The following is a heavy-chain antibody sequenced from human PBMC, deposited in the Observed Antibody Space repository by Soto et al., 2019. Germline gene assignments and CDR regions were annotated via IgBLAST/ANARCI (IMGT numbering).Heavy chain of an antibody. CDR3: ARVGVWFGELLVPYYMDV. Sequence: GASVKVSCKASGYTFTSYGISWVRQAPGQGLEWMGWISAYNGNTNYAQKLQGRVTMTTDTSTSTAYMELRSLRSDDTAVFYCARVGVWFGELLVPYYMDVWGKGTTVTVS. V-gene: IGHV1-18*01. D-gene: IGHD3-10*01. CDR1: GYTFTSYG. J-gene: IGHJ6*03. CDR2: ISAYNGNT.